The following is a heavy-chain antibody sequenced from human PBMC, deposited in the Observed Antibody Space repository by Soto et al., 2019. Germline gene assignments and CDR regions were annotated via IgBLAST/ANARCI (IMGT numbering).Heavy chain of an antibody. CDR2: IYYSGST. D-gene: IGHD6-6*01. CDR3: ARGSYSSSPVDY. V-gene: IGHV4-59*08. J-gene: IGHJ4*02. Sequence: QVQLQESGPGLVKPSETLSLTCTVSGGSISSYYWSWIRQPPGKGLEWIGYIYYSGSTNYNPSLKSRVTISVDTSKNQFSLKLSSVTAADTAVYYGARGSYSSSPVDYWGQGPLVTVSS. CDR1: GGSISSYY.